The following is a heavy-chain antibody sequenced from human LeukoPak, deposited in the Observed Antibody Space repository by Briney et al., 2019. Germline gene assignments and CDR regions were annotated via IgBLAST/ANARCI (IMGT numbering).Heavy chain of an antibody. Sequence: SETLSLTCTVSGGSKSSYYWTWIRQPPGKGLEWIGYIYYSGTTAYNPSLKSRVTISVDTSKNQFSLKLDSVTAADTAVYYCATWYYDSGGYRYFDYWGQGTLVTVSS. D-gene: IGHD3-22*01. CDR3: ATWYYDSGGYRYFDY. V-gene: IGHV4-59*01. CDR1: GGSKSSYY. J-gene: IGHJ4*02. CDR2: IYYSGTT.